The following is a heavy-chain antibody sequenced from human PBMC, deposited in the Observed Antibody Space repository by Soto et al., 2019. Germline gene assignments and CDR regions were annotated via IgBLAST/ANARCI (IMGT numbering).Heavy chain of an antibody. CDR1: GGSISGSY. V-gene: IGHV4-59*01. CDR3: ARSVAVNGAHIDY. Sequence: LSLTCSVSGGSISGSYWSWIRQYPGKGLEWLGYVYYTGSTNYSPSLRSRVSISVDTSKNEFSLRLSSVTAADTAVYFCARSVAVNGAHIDYLDQGTQVIVSS. D-gene: IGHD2-8*01. CDR2: VYYTGST. J-gene: IGHJ4*02.